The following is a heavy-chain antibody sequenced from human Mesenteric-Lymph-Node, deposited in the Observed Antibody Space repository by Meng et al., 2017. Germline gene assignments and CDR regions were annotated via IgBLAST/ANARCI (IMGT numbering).Heavy chain of an antibody. CDR3: ARSSYGSGSYYNVDRWGDAFDI. J-gene: IGHJ3*02. Sequence: ASVKVSCKASGYTFTGYYMHWVRQAPGQGLEWMGRINPNSGGTNYAQKFQGRVTMTRDTSISTAYMELSRLRSDDTAVYYCARSSYGSGSYYNVDRWGDAFDIWGQGTMVTVSS. CDR2: INPNSGGT. V-gene: IGHV1-2*06. CDR1: GYTFTGYY. D-gene: IGHD3-10*01.